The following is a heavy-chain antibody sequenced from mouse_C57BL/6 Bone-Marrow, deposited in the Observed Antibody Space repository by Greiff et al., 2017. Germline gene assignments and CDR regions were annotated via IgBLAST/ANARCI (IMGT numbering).Heavy chain of an antibody. D-gene: IGHD2-12*01. V-gene: IGHV1-82*01. CDR2: IYPGDGDT. CDR3: VSEVLQYYFDY. CDR1: GYAFSSSW. J-gene: IGHJ2*01. Sequence: QVQLQQSGPELVKPGASVKISCKASGYAFSSSWMNWVKQRPGKGLEWIGRIYPGDGDTNYNGKFKGKATLTADKSSSTAYMQLSSLTSEDSAVYFCVSEVLQYYFDYWGQGTTLTVSA.